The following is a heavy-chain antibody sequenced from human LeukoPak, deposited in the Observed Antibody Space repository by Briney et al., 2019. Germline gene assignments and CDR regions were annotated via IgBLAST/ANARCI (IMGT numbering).Heavy chain of an antibody. V-gene: IGHV1-46*01. CDR3: ARQSVRPGASPLFDY. CDR2: INPSGGST. CDR1: GYTFISYY. D-gene: IGHD1-14*01. Sequence: ASVTVSCKASGYTFISYYMHWVRQAPGQGLEWMGIINPSGGSTTYAQKFQGRVTVTSDTSTSTGYMELSSLRSEDTAVYYCARQSVRPGASPLFDYWGQGTLVTVSS. J-gene: IGHJ4*02.